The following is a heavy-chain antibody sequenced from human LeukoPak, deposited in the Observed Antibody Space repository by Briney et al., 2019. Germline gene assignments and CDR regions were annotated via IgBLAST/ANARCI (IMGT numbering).Heavy chain of an antibody. D-gene: IGHD2-2*02. Sequence: KGLEWLGEGNHNGGTKYNPSLKSRVTISVDTSKNQFSLKLSSVTAADTAVYYCARHQTSPVLAIDPYWFDPWGQGTLVTVSS. CDR2: GNHNGGT. V-gene: IGHV4-34*01. J-gene: IGHJ5*02. CDR3: ARHQTSPVLAIDPYWFDP.